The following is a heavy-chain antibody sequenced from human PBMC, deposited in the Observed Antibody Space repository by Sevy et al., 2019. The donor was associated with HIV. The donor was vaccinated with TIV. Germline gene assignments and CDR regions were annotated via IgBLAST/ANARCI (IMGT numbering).Heavy chain of an antibody. CDR3: ASEGSITMVRGVRDYGMDV. V-gene: IGHV1-69*13. D-gene: IGHD3-10*01. J-gene: IGHJ6*02. Sequence: ASVKVSCKASGGTFSSYAISWVRQAPGQGLEWMGGIIPIFGTANYAQKFQGRVTITADESTSTAYTELSSLRSEDTAVYYCASEGSITMVRGVRDYGMDVWGQGTTVTVSS. CDR1: GGTFSSYA. CDR2: IIPIFGTA.